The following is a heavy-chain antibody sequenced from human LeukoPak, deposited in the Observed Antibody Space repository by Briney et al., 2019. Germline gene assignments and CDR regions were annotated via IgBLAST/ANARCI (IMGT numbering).Heavy chain of an antibody. J-gene: IGHJ4*02. CDR1: GFTFSSYD. Sequence: TGGSLRLSCAASGFTFSSYDMHWVRQATGKGLEWVSAIGTAGDTYYPGSVKGRFTISRENAKNSLYLQMNSLRAGDTAVYYCARGAYGDYRSFDYWGQGTLATVSS. CDR3: ARGAYGDYRSFDY. D-gene: IGHD4-17*01. V-gene: IGHV3-13*01. CDR2: IGTAGDT.